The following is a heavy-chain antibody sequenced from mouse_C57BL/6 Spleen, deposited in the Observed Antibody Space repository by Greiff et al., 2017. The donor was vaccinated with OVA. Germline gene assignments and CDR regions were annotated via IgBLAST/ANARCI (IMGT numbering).Heavy chain of an antibody. CDR2: IDPSDSYT. J-gene: IGHJ1*03. D-gene: IGHD1-1*01. CDR3: ARHYGSHWYFDV. V-gene: IGHV1-69*01. CDR1: GYTFTSYW. Sequence: QVQLQQPGAELVMPGASVKLSCKASGYTFTSYWMHWVKQRPGQGLEWIGEIDPSDSYTNYNQKFKGKSTWTVDKSSSTAYMQLSSLTSEDSAVYYCARHYGSHWYFDVWGTVTTVTVSS.